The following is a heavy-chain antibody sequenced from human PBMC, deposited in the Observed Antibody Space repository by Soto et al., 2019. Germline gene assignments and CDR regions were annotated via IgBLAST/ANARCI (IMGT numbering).Heavy chain of an antibody. J-gene: IGHJ4*02. CDR2: INNDGSST. Sequence: EVQLVESGGGLVQPGGSLRLSCAASGFTFSSYWIHWVRQAPGKGPVWVSRINNDGSSTMYADSVKGRFTISRDNAKNTRYLQMNSQRGEDAAVYYCARDRGYGTPVDYWGQGTLVTVSS. D-gene: IGHD5-12*01. CDR3: ARDRGYGTPVDY. V-gene: IGHV3-74*03. CDR1: GFTFSSYW.